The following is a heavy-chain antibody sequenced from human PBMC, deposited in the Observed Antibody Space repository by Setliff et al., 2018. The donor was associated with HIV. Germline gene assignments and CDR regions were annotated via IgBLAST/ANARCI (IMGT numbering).Heavy chain of an antibody. V-gene: IGHV4-39*01. Sequence: PSETLSLTCTVSGGSISSSGYYWGWIRQPPGKGLEWIGNMYYRGSTYYNPSLKSRVIISVDTSKNQFSLKLSSVTAADTAVYYCARQITMVRGVYQPYYYYYMDVWGKGTTVTVSS. CDR1: GGSISSSGYY. J-gene: IGHJ6*03. CDR3: ARQITMVRGVYQPYYYYYMDV. CDR2: MYYRGST. D-gene: IGHD3-10*01.